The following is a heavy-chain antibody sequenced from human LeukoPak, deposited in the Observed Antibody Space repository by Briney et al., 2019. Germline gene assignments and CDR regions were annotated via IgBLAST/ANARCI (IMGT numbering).Heavy chain of an antibody. D-gene: IGHD2-15*01. CDR2: ISAYNGNT. Sequence: ASVKVSCKASGYTFTSYGISWVRQAPGQGLEWMGWISAYNGNTNYAQKLQGRVTMTTDTSTSTAYMELRSLRSDDTAVYYCARGSLGRYCSGGSCYWDDYWGQGTLVTVSS. J-gene: IGHJ4*02. V-gene: IGHV1-18*01. CDR3: ARGSLGRYCSGGSCYWDDY. CDR1: GYTFTSYG.